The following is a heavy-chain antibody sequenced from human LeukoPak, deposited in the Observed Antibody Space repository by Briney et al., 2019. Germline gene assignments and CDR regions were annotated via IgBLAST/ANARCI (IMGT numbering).Heavy chain of an antibody. J-gene: IGHJ5*02. CDR3: ARHPFNNQGSYLWFDN. V-gene: IGHV4-39*01. D-gene: IGHD1/OR15-1a*01. CDR2: VYHTGSA. Sequence: SEALSLTCSVSGGSISSSGSFWGWVRQPPGKGLEWIGSVYHTGSAHYDPSLKSRVTISVDMSKNQFSLNLRSVTAADTAVYFCARHPFNNQGSYLWFDNWGQGTLVTVSS. CDR1: GGSISSSGSF.